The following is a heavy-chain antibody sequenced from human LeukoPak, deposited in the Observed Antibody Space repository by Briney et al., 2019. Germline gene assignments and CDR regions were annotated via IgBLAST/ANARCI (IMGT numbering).Heavy chain of an antibody. CDR2: ISGSGGST. J-gene: IGHJ4*02. V-gene: IGHV3-23*01. D-gene: IGHD2-15*01. CDR3: AKDPCSGGSCYALDY. Sequence: GGSLRLSCAASGFTFSSYAMSWVRQAPGKGLEWVSAISGSGGSTYYADSVKGRFTISRDNSKNTLYLQMNSLRAEDTAVYYCAKDPCSGGSCYALDYWGQGTLVTVSS. CDR1: GFTFSSYA.